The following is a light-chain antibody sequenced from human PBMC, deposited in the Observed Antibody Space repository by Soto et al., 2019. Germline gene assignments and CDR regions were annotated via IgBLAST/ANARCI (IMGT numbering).Light chain of an antibody. Sequence: EIVSANSPATLSVSPRERATLSCRASQSVSSNLAWYQQKPGQAPRLLIYGASTRATGIPARFSGSGSGTEFTLTISSLQPEDFATYYCQHFNTYPSGFGQGTRLEIK. CDR1: QSVSSN. CDR3: QHFNTYPSG. J-gene: IGKJ5*01. V-gene: IGKV3-15*01. CDR2: GAS.